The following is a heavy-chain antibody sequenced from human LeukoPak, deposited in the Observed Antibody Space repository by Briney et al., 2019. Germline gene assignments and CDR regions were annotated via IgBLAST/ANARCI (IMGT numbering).Heavy chain of an antibody. J-gene: IGHJ4*02. CDR2: INHSGST. CDR3: ARRPMIIDY. V-gene: IGHV4-34*01. CDR1: GGSFSGYY. D-gene: IGHD3-22*01. Sequence: SETLSLTCAVYGGSFSGYYWSWIRQPPGKGLEWIGEINHSGSTNYNPSLKSRVTISADTSKNQISLKLSSVTAADTAVYYCARRPMIIDYWGQGTLVTVSS.